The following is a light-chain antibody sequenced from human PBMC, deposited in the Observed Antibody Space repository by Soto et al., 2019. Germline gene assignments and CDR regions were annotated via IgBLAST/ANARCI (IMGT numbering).Light chain of an antibody. V-gene: IGLV8-61*01. Sequence: QAVVTQEPSFSVSPGGTVTLTCGLSSGSVSTGYYPSWYQQTPGQAPRTLIYSTNTRSSGVPDRFSGSILGNKAALTITRAQADDESDYYCVLYMGNGISVFGGGTKVTVL. J-gene: IGLJ2*01. CDR3: VLYMGNGISV. CDR1: SGSVSTGYY. CDR2: STN.